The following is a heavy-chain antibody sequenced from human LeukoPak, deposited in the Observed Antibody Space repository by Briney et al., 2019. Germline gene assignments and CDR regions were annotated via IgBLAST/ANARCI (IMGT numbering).Heavy chain of an antibody. V-gene: IGHV1-69*05. D-gene: IGHD3-22*01. CDR2: IIPVFGTA. J-gene: IGHJ4*02. CDR1: GGTFSSYA. Sequence: SVKVSCKASGGTFSSYAISWVRQAPGQGLEWMGGIIPVFGTANYAQKFQGRVTITTDESTSTAYMELSSLRSEDTAVYYCARAQKPYYYDSSGSKFYFDYWGQGTLVTVSS. CDR3: ARAQKPYYYDSSGSKFYFDY.